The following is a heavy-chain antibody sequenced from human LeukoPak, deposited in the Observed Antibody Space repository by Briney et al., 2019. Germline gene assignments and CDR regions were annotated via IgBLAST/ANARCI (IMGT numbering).Heavy chain of an antibody. J-gene: IGHJ4*02. Sequence: ASVKVSCKASGYTFTGYYMHWVRQAPGQGLEWMGWINPNSGGTNYAQKFQGRVTMTRDTSISTAYMELSRLRSDDTAVYYCARSIPMVRGGNSDYWGQGTLVTVSS. CDR3: ARSIPMVRGGNSDY. CDR2: INPNSGGT. D-gene: IGHD3-10*01. V-gene: IGHV1-2*02. CDR1: GYTFTGYY.